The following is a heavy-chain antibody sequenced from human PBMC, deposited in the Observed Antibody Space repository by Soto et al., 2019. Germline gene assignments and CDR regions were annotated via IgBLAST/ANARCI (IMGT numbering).Heavy chain of an antibody. D-gene: IGHD2-15*01. V-gene: IGHV4-30-4*01. CDR1: GGSISSGDYY. J-gene: IGHJ4*02. Sequence: QVQLQESGPGLVKPSQTLSLTCTVSGGSISSGDYYWSWIRQPPGKGLEWIGYIYYSGSTYYNPSLKSRVTISVDTSKNQFSLKLSSVTAADTAVYYRARAALYCSGGSCFRGFDYWGQGTLVTVSS. CDR3: ARAALYCSGGSCFRGFDY. CDR2: IYYSGST.